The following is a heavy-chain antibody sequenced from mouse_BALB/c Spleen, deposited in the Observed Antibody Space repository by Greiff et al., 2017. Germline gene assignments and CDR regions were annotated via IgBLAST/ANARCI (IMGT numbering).Heavy chain of an antibody. CDR2: IRSKSNNYAT. V-gene: IGHV10-1*02. CDR3: VRDSSGYAMDY. J-gene: IGHJ4*01. Sequence: EVQGVESGGGLVQPKGSLKLSCAASGFTFNTYAMNWVRQAPGKGLEWVARIRSKSNNYATYYADSVKDRFTISRDDSQSMLYLQMNNLKTEDTAMYYCVRDSSGYAMDYWGQGTSVTVSS. D-gene: IGHD3-1*01. CDR1: GFTFNTYA.